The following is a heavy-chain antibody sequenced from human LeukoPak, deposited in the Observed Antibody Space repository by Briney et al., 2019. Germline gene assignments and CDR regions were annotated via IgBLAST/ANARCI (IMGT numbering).Heavy chain of an antibody. Sequence: GGSLRLSCAASGLTFSKYSMTWVRQAPGKGLEWVSFIDTSSTTMYYTDSVKGRFTISRDNAKNTLYLQMNSLRAEDTAVYYCAKDYSGYDEGDAFDIWGQGTMVTVSS. J-gene: IGHJ3*02. CDR2: IDTSSTTM. CDR1: GLTFSKYS. CDR3: AKDYSGYDEGDAFDI. D-gene: IGHD5-12*01. V-gene: IGHV3-48*04.